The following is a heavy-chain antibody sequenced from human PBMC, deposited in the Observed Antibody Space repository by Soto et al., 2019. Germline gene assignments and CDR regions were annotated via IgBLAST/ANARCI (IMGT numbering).Heavy chain of an antibody. Sequence: SETLSLTCAVSGGSISSGGYYWSWIRQPPGKGLEWIGYIYYSGSTNYNPSLKSRVTISVDTSKNQFSLKLSSVTAADTAVYYCARVGEGDSSGWYPSEDYYYGMDVWGQGTTVTVSS. CDR1: GGSISSGGYY. V-gene: IGHV4-61*08. D-gene: IGHD6-19*01. CDR3: ARVGEGDSSGWYPSEDYYYGMDV. J-gene: IGHJ6*02. CDR2: IYYSGST.